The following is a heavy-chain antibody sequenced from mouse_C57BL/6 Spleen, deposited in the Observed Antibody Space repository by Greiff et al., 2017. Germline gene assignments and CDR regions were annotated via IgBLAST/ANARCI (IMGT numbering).Heavy chain of an antibody. CDR1: GFNIKNTY. Sequence: VQLQQSVAELVRPGASVKLSCTASGFNIKNTYMHWVKQRPDQGLEWIGRIDPANGNTKYAPKFQGKATITADTSSNTAYLQLSSLTSEGTAIYYGARDGDGSSGYFDYWGQGTTLTVSS. V-gene: IGHV14-3*01. CDR3: ARDGDGSSGYFDY. CDR2: IDPANGNT. J-gene: IGHJ2*01. D-gene: IGHD1-1*01.